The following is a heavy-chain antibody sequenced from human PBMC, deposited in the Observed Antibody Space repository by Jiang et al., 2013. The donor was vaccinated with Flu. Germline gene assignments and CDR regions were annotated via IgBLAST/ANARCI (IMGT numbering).Heavy chain of an antibody. CDR2: DSDT. V-gene: IGHV5-51*01. D-gene: IGHD6-13*01. CDR3: ATPQGRGIAAGLDY. J-gene: IGHJ4*02. Sequence: DSDTRYSPSFQGQVTISADKSISTAFLQWSSLRASDTAMYYCATPQGRGIAAGLDYWGQGTLVTVSS.